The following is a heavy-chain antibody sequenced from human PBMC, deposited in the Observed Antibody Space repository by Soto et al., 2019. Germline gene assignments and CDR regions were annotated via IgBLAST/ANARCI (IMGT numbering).Heavy chain of an antibody. CDR1: GYTFTSYG. D-gene: IGHD3-9*01. CDR3: ARDILTGSIGYAFDI. J-gene: IGHJ3*02. V-gene: IGHV1-18*01. CDR2: ISAYNGNT. Sequence: ASVKVSCKASGYTFTSYGISWVRQAPGQGLEWMGWISAYNGNTNYAQKLQGRVTLTTDTSTSTAYMELSRLRSDDTAVYYCARDILTGSIGYAFDIWGKGTMVTVSS.